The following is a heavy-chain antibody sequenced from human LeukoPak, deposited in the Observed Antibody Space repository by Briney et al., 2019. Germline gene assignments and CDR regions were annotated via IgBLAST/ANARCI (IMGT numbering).Heavy chain of an antibody. CDR1: GVTFSRYW. D-gene: IGHD4-23*01. V-gene: IGHV3-74*01. Sequence: PGGSLRLSCAASGVTFSRYWVHWVRQAPGKGLVWVSRINSEGSITSYADSVKGRFTISRDNAKNTLYLQMNSLGAEDTAVYYCARDGGGEGTLDYWGQGTLVTVSS. CDR2: INSEGSIT. J-gene: IGHJ4*02. CDR3: ARDGGGEGTLDY.